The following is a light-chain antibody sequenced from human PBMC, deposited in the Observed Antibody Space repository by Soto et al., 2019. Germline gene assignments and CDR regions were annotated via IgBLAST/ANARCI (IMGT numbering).Light chain of an antibody. J-gene: IGKJ4*01. Sequence: EIVLPQSPGPLSLSPGERATLSCMASQSVSSSYLAWYQQKPGQAPRLLIHGASSRATGIPDRFSGSGSGTDFTLTISRLEPEDFAVYYCQQYGSSPPLTFGGGTKVDIK. CDR3: QQYGSSPPLT. CDR2: GAS. CDR1: QSVSSSY. V-gene: IGKV3-20*01.